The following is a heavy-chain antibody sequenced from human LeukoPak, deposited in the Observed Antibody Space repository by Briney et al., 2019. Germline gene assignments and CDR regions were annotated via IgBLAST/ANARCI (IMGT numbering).Heavy chain of an antibody. D-gene: IGHD3-22*01. CDR2: IKSKTDGGTT. CDR3: TGEYYYDSSGYYYFDY. J-gene: IGHJ4*02. Sequence: GGSLRLSCAASGFPFSNAWMSWVRQAPGKGLEWVGRIKSKTDGGTTDYAAPVKGRFTISRDDSKNTLYLQMNSLKTEDTAMYYCTGEYYYDSSGYYYFDYWGQGTLVTVSS. V-gene: IGHV3-15*01. CDR1: GFPFSNAW.